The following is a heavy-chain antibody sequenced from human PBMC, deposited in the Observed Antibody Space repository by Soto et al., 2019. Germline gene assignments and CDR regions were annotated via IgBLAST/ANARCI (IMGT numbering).Heavy chain of an antibody. Sequence: EVQLVESGGGLVQPGGSLRLSCAASGFTFSDHYMDWVRQAPVKGLEWVGRARNKVNGYIIAYAASVKGRFIISRDDSKNALYLQMNSLKIEDTAVYFCARLMGTSFDLWGQGTLVTVSA. CDR3: ARLMGTSFDL. CDR1: GFTFSDHY. V-gene: IGHV3-72*01. D-gene: IGHD2-8*01. CDR2: ARNKVNGYII. J-gene: IGHJ4*02.